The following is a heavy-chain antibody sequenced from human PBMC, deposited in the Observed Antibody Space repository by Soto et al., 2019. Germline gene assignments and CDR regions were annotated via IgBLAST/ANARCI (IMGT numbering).Heavy chain of an antibody. D-gene: IGHD5-12*01. CDR1: GFTFSSYG. J-gene: IGHJ4*02. Sequence: QVQLVESGGGVVQPGRSLRLSCAASGFTFSSYGMHWVRQAPGKGLEWVAVISYDGSNKYYADSVKGRFTISRYNSKNTLYLQMNSLRAEDTAVYYCAKSTYNGYPFDYWGQGTLVTVSS. CDR2: ISYDGSNK. CDR3: AKSTYNGYPFDY. V-gene: IGHV3-30*18.